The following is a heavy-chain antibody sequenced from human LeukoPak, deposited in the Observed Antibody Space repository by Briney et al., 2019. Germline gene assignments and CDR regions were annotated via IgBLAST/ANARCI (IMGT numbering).Heavy chain of an antibody. CDR3: AMIPGIAAAGSY. V-gene: IGHV3-48*03. CDR2: ISSSGSTI. CDR1: GSAFSSYE. Sequence: PGGSLRLSCAASGSAFSSYEMNWVRQAPGKGLEWVSYISSSGSTIYYADSVKGRFTISRDNAKNSLYLQMNSLRAEDTAVYYCAMIPGIAAAGSYWGQGTLVTVSS. D-gene: IGHD6-13*01. J-gene: IGHJ4*02.